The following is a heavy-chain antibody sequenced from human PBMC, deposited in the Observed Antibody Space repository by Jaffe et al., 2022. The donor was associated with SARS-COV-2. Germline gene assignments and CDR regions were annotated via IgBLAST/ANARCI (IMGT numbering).Heavy chain of an antibody. D-gene: IGHD2-8*02. Sequence: EVQLVESGGGLVKPGGSLRLSCAASGFTFSNAWMSWVRQAPGKGLEWVGRIKSKTDGGTTDYAAPVKGRFTISRDDSKNTLYLQMNSLKTEDTAVYYCTTDEVAGGDYYYGMDVWGQGTTVTVSS. CDR3: TTDEVAGGDYYYGMDV. CDR1: GFTFSNAW. CDR2: IKSKTDGGTT. V-gene: IGHV3-15*01. J-gene: IGHJ6*02.